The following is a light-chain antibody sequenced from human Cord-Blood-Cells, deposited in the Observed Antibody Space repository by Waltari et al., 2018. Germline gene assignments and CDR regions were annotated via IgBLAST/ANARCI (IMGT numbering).Light chain of an antibody. J-gene: IGLJ2*01. V-gene: IGLV2-11*01. Sequence: QSALTQPRSVSGSPGQSVTISCTGTSSDVGGYNYVYWYQQHPGKAPTLMIYDVSKRAWGVTDRFSGSKSGNTACLTIAGRQAEDEADYYCCSYAGSYTLVFGGGTKLTV. CDR2: DVS. CDR3: CSYAGSYTLV. CDR1: SSDVGGYNY.